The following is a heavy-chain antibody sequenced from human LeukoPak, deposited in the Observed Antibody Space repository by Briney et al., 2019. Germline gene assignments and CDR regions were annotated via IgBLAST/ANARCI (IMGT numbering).Heavy chain of an antibody. CDR2: INPNSGGT. CDR3: ARDPDCSGGSCYSEDWFDP. CDR1: GYTFTGYY. V-gene: IGHV1-2*02. J-gene: IGHJ5*02. Sequence: ASVKVSCKASGYTFTGYYMHWVRQAPGQGLEWKGWINPNSGGTNYAQKFQGRVTMTRDTSISTAYMELSRLRSDDTAVYYCARDPDCSGGSCYSEDWFDPWGQGTLVTVSS. D-gene: IGHD2-15*01.